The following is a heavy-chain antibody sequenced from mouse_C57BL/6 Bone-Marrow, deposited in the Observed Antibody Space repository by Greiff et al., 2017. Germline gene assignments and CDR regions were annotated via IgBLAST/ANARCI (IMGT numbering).Heavy chain of an antibody. CDR1: GYTFTSYG. CDR3: ARKANWDWYFDV. J-gene: IGHJ1*03. Sequence: VQLQESGAELARPGASVKLSCKASGYTFTSYGISWVKQRTGQGLEWIGEIYPRSGNTYYNEKFKGKATLTADKSSSTAYMELRSLTSEDSAVYFWARKANWDWYFDVWGTGTTVTVSS. CDR2: IYPRSGNT. V-gene: IGHV1-81*01. D-gene: IGHD4-1*01.